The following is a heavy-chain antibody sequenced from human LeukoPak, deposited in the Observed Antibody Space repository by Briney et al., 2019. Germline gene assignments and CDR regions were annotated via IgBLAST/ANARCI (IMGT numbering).Heavy chain of an antibody. V-gene: IGHV3-11*06. D-gene: IGHD2-8*02. CDR1: GFTFSDYY. J-gene: IGHJ5*02. CDR3: ARDLFSTGNWFDP. CDR2: ISSSSSYT. Sequence: GGSLRLSCAASGFTFSDYYMSWIRQAPGKGLEWVSYISSSSSYTNYADSVKGRFTISRDNAKNSLYLQMNSLRAEDTGVYYCARDLFSTGNWFDPWGQGTLVTVSS.